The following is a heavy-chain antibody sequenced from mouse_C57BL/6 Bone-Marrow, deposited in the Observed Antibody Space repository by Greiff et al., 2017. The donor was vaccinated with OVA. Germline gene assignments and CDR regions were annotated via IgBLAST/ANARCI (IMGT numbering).Heavy chain of an antibody. CDR3: ARRDYDYDGDSY. CDR1: GYAFSSYW. D-gene: IGHD2-4*01. Sequence: QVQLQQSGAELVKPGASVKISCKASGYAFSSYWMNWVKQRPGKGLEWIGQIYPGDGDTNYNGKFKGKATLTADKSSSTAYMQLSSLTSEDSAVYFCARRDYDYDGDSYWGQGTTLTVSS. V-gene: IGHV1-80*01. CDR2: IYPGDGDT. J-gene: IGHJ2*01.